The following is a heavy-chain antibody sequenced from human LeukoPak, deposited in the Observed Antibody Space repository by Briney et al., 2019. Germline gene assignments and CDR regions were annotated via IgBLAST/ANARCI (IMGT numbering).Heavy chain of an antibody. V-gene: IGHV1-2*02. CDR2: INPNSGGT. CDR3: ASSVVVTDDAFDI. Sequence: GASAKVSCKASGYTFTGYYMHWVRQAPGQGLEWMGWINPNSGGTNYAQKFQGRVTMTRDTSISTAYMELSRLRSDDTAVYYCASSVVVTDDAFDIWGQGTMVTVSS. J-gene: IGHJ3*02. CDR1: GYTFTGYY. D-gene: IGHD2-21*02.